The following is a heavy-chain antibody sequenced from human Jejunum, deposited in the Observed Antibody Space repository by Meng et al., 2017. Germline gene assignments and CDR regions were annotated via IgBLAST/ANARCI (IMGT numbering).Heavy chain of an antibody. V-gene: IGHV4-34*01. J-gene: IGHJ4*02. CDR2: IHPSGST. CDR3: TRGTDRAKSGDY. CDR1: GGSSSGFY. Sequence: QVQLQKWGAVLLKPSETLSLTCAVYGGSSSGFYLSWIRQPPGKGLEWIGEIHPSGSTDYNPSLKSRLTISLDTSKNQFSLSLNSATAADTGIYYCTRGTDRAKSGDYWGQGTLVTVSS. D-gene: IGHD1-14*01.